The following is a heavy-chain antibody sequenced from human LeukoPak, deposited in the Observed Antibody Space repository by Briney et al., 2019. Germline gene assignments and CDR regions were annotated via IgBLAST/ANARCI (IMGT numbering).Heavy chain of an antibody. CDR3: ARHVDTAMVGFDY. CDR1: GGSISSYY. V-gene: IGHV4-59*01. D-gene: IGHD5-18*01. J-gene: IGHJ4*02. CDR2: IYYSGST. Sequence: PSETLSLTCTVSGGSISSYYWSWIRQPPGKGLEWIGYIYYSGSTNYNPSLKSRVTISVDTSKNQSSLKLSSVTAADTAVYYCARHVDTAMVGFDYWGQGTLVTVSS.